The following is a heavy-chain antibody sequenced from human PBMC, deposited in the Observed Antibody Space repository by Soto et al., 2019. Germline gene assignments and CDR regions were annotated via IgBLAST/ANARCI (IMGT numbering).Heavy chain of an antibody. CDR1: GYTFTSYG. V-gene: IGHV1-18*01. Sequence: GASVKVSCKASGYTFTSYGISWVRQAPGQGLEWMGWISAYNGNTNYAQKLQGRVTMTTDTSTSTAYMELRSLRSDDTAVYYCARDESEFDFWSGYYGGDNRGQYYFDYWGQGTLVTVSS. CDR3: ARDESEFDFWSGYYGGDNRGQYYFDY. CDR2: ISAYNGNT. J-gene: IGHJ4*02. D-gene: IGHD3-3*01.